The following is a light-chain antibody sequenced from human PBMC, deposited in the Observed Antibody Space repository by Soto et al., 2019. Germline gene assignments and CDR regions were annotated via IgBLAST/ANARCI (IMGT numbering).Light chain of an antibody. J-gene: IGKJ4*01. CDR1: QGIGSY. Sequence: DFPLTQSPSFLSASVGDRVTITCRASQGIGSYLGWYQQAPGKAPKLLIYGASTLQSGVPSRFSGSGSGTEFNLTISSLQPEDLATYYCQQLNTYPSFGGGTKVEI. V-gene: IGKV1-9*01. CDR3: QQLNTYPS. CDR2: GAS.